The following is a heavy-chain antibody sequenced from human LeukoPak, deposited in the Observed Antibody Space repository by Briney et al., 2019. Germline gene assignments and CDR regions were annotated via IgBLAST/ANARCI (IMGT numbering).Heavy chain of an antibody. CDR1: GGSISSSSYY. D-gene: IGHD6-13*01. CDR2: IYYSGST. Sequence: SETLSLTCTVSGGSISSSSYYWGWIRQPPGKGLEWIGSIYYSGSTYYNPSLKSRVTISVDTSKNQFSLKLSSVTAADTAVYYCARVAVSYRSSWYPIDYWGQGTLVNVSS. CDR3: ARVAVSYRSSWYPIDY. V-gene: IGHV4-39*07. J-gene: IGHJ4*02.